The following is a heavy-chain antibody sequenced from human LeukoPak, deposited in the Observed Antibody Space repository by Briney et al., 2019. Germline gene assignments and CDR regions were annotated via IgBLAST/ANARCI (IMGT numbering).Heavy chain of an antibody. J-gene: IGHJ4*02. CDR1: GFSFSRYE. CDR2: IDSRSSTI. D-gene: IGHD3-16*01. CDR3: AREGITVSHDLDY. Sequence: GGSLRLSCATSGFSFSRYEMNWVRQAPGKGLEWVAYIDSRSSTIYYADSMKGRFTISRDNAKNSLYLQMNSLRAEDTAVYYCAREGITVSHDLDYWGQGTLVTVSS. V-gene: IGHV3-48*03.